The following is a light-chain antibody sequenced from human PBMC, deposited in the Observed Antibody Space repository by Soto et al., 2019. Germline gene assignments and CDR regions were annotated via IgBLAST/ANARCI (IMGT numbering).Light chain of an antibody. CDR1: SSNIGNND. Sequence: QSVLTQPPSVSAAPGQKVTISCSGSSSNIGNNDVSWFQQLPGTAPKLLIYDKNKRPSGIPDRFSGSKSGTSATLGITGLQIGDEADYYCATWDSSLSVVLFGGGTKLTVL. V-gene: IGLV1-51*01. CDR3: ATWDSSLSVVL. J-gene: IGLJ2*01. CDR2: DKN.